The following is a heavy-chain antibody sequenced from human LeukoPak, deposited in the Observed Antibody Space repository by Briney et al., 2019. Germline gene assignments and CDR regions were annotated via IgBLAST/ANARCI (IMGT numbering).Heavy chain of an antibody. CDR1: GGTFSSYA. CDR2: MFPIFCTA. CDR3: ASQVVGEGYCSSTSCYEGLANWFDP. Sequence: SSVNVSCKASGGTFSSYAISWVRPAPGQGLEGMGGMFPIFCTANYPQKFQGRVTITADEPTSTASMELSSLRSEDTAVYYCASQVVGEGYCSSTSCYEGLANWFDPWAREPWSPSPQ. D-gene: IGHD2-2*01. J-gene: IGHJ5*02. V-gene: IGHV1-69*13.